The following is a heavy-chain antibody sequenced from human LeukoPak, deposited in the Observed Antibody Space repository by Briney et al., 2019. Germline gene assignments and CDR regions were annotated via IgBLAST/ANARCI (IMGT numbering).Heavy chain of an antibody. D-gene: IGHD3-3*01. J-gene: IGHJ4*02. V-gene: IGHV4-61*02. Sequence: PSETLSLTCTVSGGSIRSSSYYWSWIRQPAGKGLEWIGRIYTSGSTNYNPSLKSRVTMSVDTSKNQFSLKLSSVTAADTAVYYCARARVYYFDYWGQGTLVTVSS. CDR2: IYTSGST. CDR3: ARARVYYFDY. CDR1: GGSIRSSSYY.